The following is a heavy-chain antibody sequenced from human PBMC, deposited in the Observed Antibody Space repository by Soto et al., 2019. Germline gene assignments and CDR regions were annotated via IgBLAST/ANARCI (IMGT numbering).Heavy chain of an antibody. J-gene: IGHJ4*02. D-gene: IGHD6-19*01. CDR3: ARDPGSGWHNFDY. Sequence: GGSLRLSCAASGFTFSSYSMNWVRQAPGKGLEWVSYISSSSSTIYYADSVKGRFTISRDNAKNSLKLQMNSLRDEDTAVYYCARDPGSGWHNFDYWGQGTLVTVSS. CDR1: GFTFSSYS. V-gene: IGHV3-48*02. CDR2: ISSSSSTI.